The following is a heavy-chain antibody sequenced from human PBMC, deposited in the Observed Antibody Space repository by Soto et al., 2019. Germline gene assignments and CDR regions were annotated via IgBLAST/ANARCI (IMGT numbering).Heavy chain of an antibody. CDR3: AKENRLDSDIVVVPAAIDY. CDR1: GFTFSSYA. D-gene: IGHD2-2*01. J-gene: IGHJ4*02. Sequence: GGSLRLSCAASGFTFSSYAMSWVRQAPGKGLEWVSAISGSGGSTYYADSVKGRFTISRDNSKNTLYLQMNSLRAEDTAVYYCAKENRLDSDIVVVPAAIDYWGQGTLVTVSS. V-gene: IGHV3-23*01. CDR2: ISGSGGST.